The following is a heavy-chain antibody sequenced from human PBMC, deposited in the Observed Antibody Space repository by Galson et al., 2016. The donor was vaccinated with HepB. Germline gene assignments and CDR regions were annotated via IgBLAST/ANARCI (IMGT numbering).Heavy chain of an antibody. D-gene: IGHD5-18*01. J-gene: IGHJ6*02. CDR2: INSDGSTT. CDR1: GLIFSPYW. CDR3: ASRFRYSYGPPYGMDV. V-gene: IGHV3-74*03. Sequence: SLRLSCAASGLIFSPYWMHWVRQAPGKGLMWLSHINSDGSTTAYADSVRGRLSISRDNAKNTLYRHMNSVRAEDTAVYYCASRFRYSYGPPYGMDVWGQGTTVTVSS.